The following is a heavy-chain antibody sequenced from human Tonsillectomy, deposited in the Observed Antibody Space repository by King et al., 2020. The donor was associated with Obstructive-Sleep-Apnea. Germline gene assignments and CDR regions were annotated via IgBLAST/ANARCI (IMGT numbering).Heavy chain of an antibody. Sequence: QLQESGPGPVKPSETLSLTCTVSGYSINSAYYWGWIRQPPGKGLEWVGSIYLSGSTDYNPSLKSRLTISVATSKNLFSLKLSSVTAADTAVYYCARYSEARYFFDYWGQGSLVTVSS. CDR1: GYSINSAYY. CDR3: ARYSEARYFFDY. CDR2: IYLSGST. J-gene: IGHJ4*02. D-gene: IGHD1-26*01. V-gene: IGHV4-38-2*02.